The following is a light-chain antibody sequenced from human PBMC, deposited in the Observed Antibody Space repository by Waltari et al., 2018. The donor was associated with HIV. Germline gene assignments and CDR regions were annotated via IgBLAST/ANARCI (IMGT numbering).Light chain of an antibody. J-gene: IGKJ4*01. CDR1: RSILYSSNNKNY. CDR3: QQYFSSPLT. V-gene: IGKV4-1*01. Sequence: DIVMTQSPASLSLSLGARATINCKSSRSILYSSNNKNYLAWYQQKPGQPPKLLIYWASTRESGVPDRFSGSGSRTNFTLTISGLHTEDLAVYYCQQYFSSPLTFGGGTRVEIK. CDR2: WAS.